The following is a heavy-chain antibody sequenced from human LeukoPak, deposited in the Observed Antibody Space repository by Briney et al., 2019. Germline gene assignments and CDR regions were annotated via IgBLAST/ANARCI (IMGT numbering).Heavy chain of an antibody. D-gene: IGHD3-3*01. CDR2: IKQDGSEK. J-gene: IGHJ4*02. Sequence: GGSLRLSCAASGFTFSNAWMSWVRQAPGKGLEGVANIKQDGSEKYYVDSVKGRFTISRDNAKNSLYLQMNSLRAEDTAVYYCARRIRSGYYDYWGQGTLVTVSS. CDR3: ARRIRSGYYDY. V-gene: IGHV3-7*01. CDR1: GFTFSNAW.